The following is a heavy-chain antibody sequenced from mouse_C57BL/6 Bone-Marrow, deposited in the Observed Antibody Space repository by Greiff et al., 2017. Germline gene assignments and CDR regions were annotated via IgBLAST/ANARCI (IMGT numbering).Heavy chain of an antibody. Sequence: EVKLQESGPGLVKPSQSLSLTCSVTGYSITSGYYWNWIRQFPGNKLEWKGYISYDGSNNYNPSLKKRISITRDTSKNQFFLKLNSVTTEDTATYYCARTTGYYYAMDYWGQGTSVTVSS. J-gene: IGHJ4*01. D-gene: IGHD4-1*02. CDR2: ISYDGSN. CDR1: GYSITSGYY. CDR3: ARTTGYYYAMDY. V-gene: IGHV3-6*01.